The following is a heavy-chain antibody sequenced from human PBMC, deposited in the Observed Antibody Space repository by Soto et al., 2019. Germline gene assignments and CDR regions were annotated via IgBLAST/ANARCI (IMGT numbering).Heavy chain of an antibody. CDR2: MHHSGVI. CDR3: ASILTGWNHFGY. D-gene: IGHD3-9*01. Sequence: QVQLNQWGAGLLKPSETLSLTCAVYGGSVTSYYWSWIRQPPGKGLEYIGEMHHSGVINYNPSLKSRVTLSIDTSKNQLSLKVASMTAADTAVYYCASILTGWNHFGYWGQGTAVTVSS. CDR1: GGSVTSYY. J-gene: IGHJ4*02. V-gene: IGHV4-34*01.